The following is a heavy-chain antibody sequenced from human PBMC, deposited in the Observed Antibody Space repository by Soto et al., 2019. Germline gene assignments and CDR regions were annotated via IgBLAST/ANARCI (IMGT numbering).Heavy chain of an antibody. Sequence: GGSLRLSCVASGFTFNKHALAWVRQAPGKGLEWVSAISATGISTHYADSVKGRVTISRDNSANTLSLEMSSLTAEDTAVYYCARDKDTSSWTGFDFWGHGTLVTVSS. CDR1: GFTFNKHA. CDR3: ARDKDTSSWTGFDF. J-gene: IGHJ4*01. CDR2: ISATGIST. V-gene: IGHV3-23*01. D-gene: IGHD1-1*01.